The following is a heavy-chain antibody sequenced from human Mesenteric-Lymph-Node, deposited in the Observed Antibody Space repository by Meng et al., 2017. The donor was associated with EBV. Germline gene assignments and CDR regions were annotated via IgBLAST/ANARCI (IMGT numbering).Heavy chain of an antibody. CDR1: GGAIGSGGYY. V-gene: IGHV4-30-4*01. CDR3: ARGAYEGSGSKFAD. J-gene: IGHJ4*02. D-gene: IGHD3-10*01. Sequence: GSGQGLVKPSRTLPLSWSWSGGAIGSGGYYWTWIRQPKGKGLEWFGFMYTSGSTYSNPPLESRFAMSLDTYKNQFSLRLTSVTAADTALYYCARGAYEGSGSKFADWGQGTLVTVSS. CDR2: MYTSGST.